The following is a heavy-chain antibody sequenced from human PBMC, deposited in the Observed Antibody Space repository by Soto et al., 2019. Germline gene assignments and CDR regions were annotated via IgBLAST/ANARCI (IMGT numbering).Heavy chain of an antibody. CDR3: ARHHIEDPTTEYYYYGMDV. D-gene: IGHD5-12*01. CDR2: ISSSSSYI. CDR1: GFTFSSYS. J-gene: IGHJ6*02. Sequence: GGSLRLSCAASGFTFSSYSMNWVRQAPGKGLEWVSSISSSSSYIYYADSVKGRFTISRDNAKNSLYLQMNSLRAEDTAVYYCARHHIEDPTTEYYYYGMDVWGQGTTVTVSS. V-gene: IGHV3-21*01.